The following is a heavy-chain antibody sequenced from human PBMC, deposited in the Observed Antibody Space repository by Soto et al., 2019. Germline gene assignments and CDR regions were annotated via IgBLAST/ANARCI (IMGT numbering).Heavy chain of an antibody. Sequence: QVQLVESGGGVVQPGRSLRLSCAASGFTFSSYAMHWVRQAPGKGLEWVAVISYDGSNKYYADSVKGRFTISRDNSKNTLYLQMNSLRAEDTAVYYCARDRLRYDFWSGYSSGEIEDVWGQGTTVTVSS. CDR3: ARDRLRYDFWSGYSSGEIEDV. CDR2: ISYDGSNK. V-gene: IGHV3-30-3*01. J-gene: IGHJ6*02. D-gene: IGHD3-3*01. CDR1: GFTFSSYA.